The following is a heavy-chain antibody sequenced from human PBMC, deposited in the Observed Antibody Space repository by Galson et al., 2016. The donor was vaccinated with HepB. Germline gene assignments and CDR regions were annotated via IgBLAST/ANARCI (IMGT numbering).Heavy chain of an antibody. V-gene: IGHV1-46*01. CDR1: GYTFINYY. D-gene: IGHD2-8*01. J-gene: IGHJ5*02. CDR3: ARTIMTPSDNWFDP. CDR2: INPLSGGT. Sequence: SVKVSCKASGYTFINYYIHWVRQAPGQGLEWMGIINPLSGGTDYAPRFQGSVTMTRDTSTSTVSMELSSLRSEDTAVYSCARTIMTPSDNWFDPWGQGSLVTVSS.